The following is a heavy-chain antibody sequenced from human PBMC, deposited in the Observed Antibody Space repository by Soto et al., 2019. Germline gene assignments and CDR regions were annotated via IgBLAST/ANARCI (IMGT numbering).Heavy chain of an antibody. V-gene: IGHV3-33*01. CDR3: ARERLASGEDACDI. CDR1: GFTFSSYG. CDR2: IWYDGSNK. J-gene: IGHJ3*02. Sequence: QVQLVESGGGVVQPGRSLRLSCAASGFTFSSYGMHWVRQAPGKGLEWVAVIWYDGSNKYYADSVKGRFTLSRDNSKNTRYLQMNSLSAEDTAVYYCARERLASGEDACDIWGQGTMVTVSS. D-gene: IGHD5-12*01.